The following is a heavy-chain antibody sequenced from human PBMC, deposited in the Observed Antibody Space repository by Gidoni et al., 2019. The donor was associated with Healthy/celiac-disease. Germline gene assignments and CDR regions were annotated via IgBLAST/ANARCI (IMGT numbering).Heavy chain of an antibody. CDR2: INHSGST. J-gene: IGHJ6*02. V-gene: IGHV4-34*01. CDR3: ASLLLAYYYYGMDV. Sequence: QVQLQQWGAGLLKPSETLSLTCAVYGGSFSGYYWSWIRQPPGKGLEWIGEINHSGSTNYNPSLKSRVTISVDTSKNQFSLKLSSVTAADTAVYYCASLLLAYYYYGMDVWGQGTTVTVSS. CDR1: GGSFSGYY. D-gene: IGHD1-26*01.